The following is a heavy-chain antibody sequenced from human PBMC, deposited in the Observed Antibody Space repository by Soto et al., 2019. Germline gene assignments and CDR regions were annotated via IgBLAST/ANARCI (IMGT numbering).Heavy chain of an antibody. V-gene: IGHV1-69*13. CDR2: IIPIFGTA. J-gene: IGHJ3*02. CDR3: AREKGVGATHAFDI. Sequence: SAKVSCKASGGTFSSYAISWVRQAPGQGLEWMGGIIPIFGTANYAQKFQGRVTMTADASTSTAYMELSSLRSEDTAVYYCAREKGVGATHAFDIWGQGTMVTVSS. D-gene: IGHD1-26*01. CDR1: GGTFSSYA.